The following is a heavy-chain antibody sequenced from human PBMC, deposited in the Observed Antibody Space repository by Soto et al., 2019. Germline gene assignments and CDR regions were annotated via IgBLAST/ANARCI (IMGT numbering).Heavy chain of an antibody. Sequence: PGEALKISWKGSGYSFTSYWIGWGRQMPGKGLEGVGIIYPGDSDTRYRPSFQGQVTISGDKSISTAYLQCSSLKAPDTAMYYCASGIGYCPNGVCYTRGRNWFDPWGQGTLVTVSS. CDR1: GYSFTSYW. D-gene: IGHD2-8*01. V-gene: IGHV5-51*01. CDR3: ASGIGYCPNGVCYTRGRNWFDP. CDR2: IYPGDSDT. J-gene: IGHJ5*02.